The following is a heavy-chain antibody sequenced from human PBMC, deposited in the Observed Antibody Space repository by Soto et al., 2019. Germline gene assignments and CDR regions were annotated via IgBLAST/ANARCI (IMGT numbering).Heavy chain of an antibody. Sequence: GGSLRLSCAASGFTFSSYAMSWVRQAPGKGLEWVSAISGSGGSTYYADSVKGRCTISRDNSKNTLYLQMNSLRAEDTAVYYCASRPGEYSSSSGYYWGQGTLVTVSS. V-gene: IGHV3-23*01. D-gene: IGHD6-6*01. CDR3: ASRPGEYSSSSGYY. CDR1: GFTFSSYA. CDR2: ISGSGGST. J-gene: IGHJ4*02.